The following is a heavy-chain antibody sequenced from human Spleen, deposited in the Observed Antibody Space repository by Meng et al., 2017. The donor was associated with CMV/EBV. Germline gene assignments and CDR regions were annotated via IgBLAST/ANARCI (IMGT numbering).Heavy chain of an antibody. J-gene: IGHJ4*02. CDR3: ARIKRGGSHFDY. CDR1: GFSLSTSGIR. V-gene: IGHV2-70D*14. D-gene: IGHD3-16*01. CDR2: IDWDDDK. Sequence: SGPTLVKPTQTLTLTCTFSGFSLSTSGIRVSWIRQPPGKALEWLARIDWDDDKFYSTSLKTRLTISKDTSKNQVVLTMTNMDPVDTATYYCARIKRGGSHFDYWGQGTLVTVSS.